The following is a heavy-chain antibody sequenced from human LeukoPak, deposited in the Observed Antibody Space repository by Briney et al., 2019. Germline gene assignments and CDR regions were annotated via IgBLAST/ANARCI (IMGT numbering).Heavy chain of an antibody. CDR2: VYHSGTT. CDR1: GGSISSSSHY. CDR3: TTARGDSSGWYAWFDP. D-gene: IGHD6-19*01. Sequence: SEALSLTCTVSGGSISSSSHYWGCIRQSPGKGLEWIGSVYHSGTTYYNPSLKSRVTISVDTSKNQFSLKLKSVTAADTAVYYCTTARGDSSGWYAWFDPWGQGTLVTVSS. J-gene: IGHJ5*02. V-gene: IGHV4-39*07.